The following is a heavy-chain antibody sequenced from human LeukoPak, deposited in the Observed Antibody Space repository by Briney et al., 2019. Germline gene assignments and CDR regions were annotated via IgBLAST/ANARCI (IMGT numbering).Heavy chain of an antibody. J-gene: IGHJ4*02. CDR2: IIPIFGTA. CDR1: GGTFSSYA. Sequence: SVMVSCKASGGTFSSYAISWVRQAPGQGLEWMGGIIPIFGTANYAQKFQGGVTITADESTSTAYMELSSLRPEDTAVYYCARAGGVGYCSSTSCYGGYYFDYWGQGTLVTVSS. CDR3: ARAGGVGYCSSTSCYGGYYFDY. V-gene: IGHV1-69*01. D-gene: IGHD2-2*01.